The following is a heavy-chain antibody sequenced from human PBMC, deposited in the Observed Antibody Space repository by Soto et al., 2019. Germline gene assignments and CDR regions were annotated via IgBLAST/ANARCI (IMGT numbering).Heavy chain of an antibody. CDR2: ISTRGSTK. Sequence: PGGSLRLSCAASGFTFSSYEMNWVRQAPGKGLDWVSYISTRGSTKYYADSVKGRFTISRDDAKNSLYLQMNSLRVEDTAVYYCARAGVTIFGVVGDYSGMDVWGQATQVTVSS. D-gene: IGHD3-3*01. J-gene: IGHJ6*02. CDR3: ARAGVTIFGVVGDYSGMDV. CDR1: GFTFSSYE. V-gene: IGHV3-48*03.